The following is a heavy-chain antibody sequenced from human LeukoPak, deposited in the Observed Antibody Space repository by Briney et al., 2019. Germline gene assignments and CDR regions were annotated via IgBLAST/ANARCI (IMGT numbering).Heavy chain of an antibody. CDR1: GFTFSSFS. D-gene: IGHD6-19*01. CDR3: AREAVAGTGWY. V-gene: IGHV3-21*01. Sequence: GGSLRLSCAASGFTFSSFSMNWVRQAPGKGLEWVSSISSSSSYIYYADSVKGRFTISRDNAKNSLYLQMNSLRADDTAVYYCAREAVAGTGWYWGQGTLVTVSS. CDR2: ISSSSSYI. J-gene: IGHJ4*02.